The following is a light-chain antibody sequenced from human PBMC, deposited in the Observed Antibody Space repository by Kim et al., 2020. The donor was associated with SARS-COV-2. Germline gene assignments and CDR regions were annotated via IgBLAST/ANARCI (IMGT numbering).Light chain of an antibody. J-gene: IGLJ3*02. CDR2: GNS. CDR3: QSYDSSLSGGM. V-gene: IGLV1-40*01. CDR1: SSNIGAGYD. Sequence: RVTISCTGSSSNIGAGYDVHWYQQLPGTAPKLLIYGNSNRPSGVPDRFSGSKSGTSASLAITGLQAEDEADYYCQSYDSSLSGGMFGGGTKLTVL.